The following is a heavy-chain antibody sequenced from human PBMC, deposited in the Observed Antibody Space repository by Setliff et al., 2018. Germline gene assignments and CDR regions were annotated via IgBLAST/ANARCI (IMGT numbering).Heavy chain of an antibody. CDR3: ARGGFELGQYNWSDP. CDR1: GGSISSGGYY. V-gene: IGHV4-31*03. Sequence: SETLSLTCTVSGGSISSGGYYWSWILQHQGKGLEWLGYIYYSGSTYYNPSLKSRVSISVDTSKNQFALSWNPVTAADTAVYYCARGGFELGQYNWSDPWGQGTLVTVSS. J-gene: IGHJ5*02. D-gene: IGHD3-3*02. CDR2: IYYSGST.